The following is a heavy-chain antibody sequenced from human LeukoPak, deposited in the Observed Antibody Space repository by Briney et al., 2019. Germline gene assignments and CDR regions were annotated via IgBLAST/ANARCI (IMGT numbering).Heavy chain of an antibody. CDR3: TREGRFKAQHLFDY. Sequence: GGSLRLSCAASDFPFIGYTMHWVRQAPGKGLEWVAGIPYDGSRNSYADSVKGRFSISRDNSKSALYLQLSSLRPGDTAVYYCTREGRFKAQHLFDYWGQGTMVTVSS. V-gene: IGHV3-30*04. J-gene: IGHJ4*02. CDR2: IPYDGSRN. D-gene: IGHD2-2*01. CDR1: DFPFIGYT.